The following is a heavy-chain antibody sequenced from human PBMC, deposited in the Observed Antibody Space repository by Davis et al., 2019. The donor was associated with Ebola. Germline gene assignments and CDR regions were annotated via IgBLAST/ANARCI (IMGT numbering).Heavy chain of an antibody. D-gene: IGHD2-2*01. Sequence: ASVKVSCKVFGSTLIESSIHWVRQAPGQGLEYMGWINPNNGDTYYAPKFQGRVTLTRDTSISTAFMELSGLTSDDTADYYCARDLTGITCCSWGQGTLVTVSP. CDR2: INPNNGDT. J-gene: IGHJ5*02. V-gene: IGHV1-2*02. CDR1: GSTLIESS. CDR3: ARDLTGITCCS.